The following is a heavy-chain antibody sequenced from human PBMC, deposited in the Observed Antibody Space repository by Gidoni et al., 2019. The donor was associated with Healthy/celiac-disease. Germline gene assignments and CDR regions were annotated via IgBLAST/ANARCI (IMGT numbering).Heavy chain of an antibody. J-gene: IGHJ4*02. CDR3: SRGDRYYDSSGSLDY. D-gene: IGHD3-22*01. Sequence: EVQLVESGGGLVKPGGAMRLSCADSGFTFSSYSMNWVRQAPGKGLECVSSMSSSSSYIDYADSVKGRFTISRDNAKNSLYLQMNSMTAEDTAVYYCSRGDRYYDSSGSLDYWGQGTLVTVSS. CDR2: MSSSSSYI. V-gene: IGHV3-21*01. CDR1: GFTFSSYS.